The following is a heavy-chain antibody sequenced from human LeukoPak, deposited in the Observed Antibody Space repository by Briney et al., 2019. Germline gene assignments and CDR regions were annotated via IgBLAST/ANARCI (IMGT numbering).Heavy chain of an antibody. CDR3: ARDVVVGAIIPSYFDY. J-gene: IGHJ4*02. CDR1: GFTFSSYS. V-gene: IGHV3-48*04. CDR2: ISSSSSTI. Sequence: PGGSLRLSCAASGFTFSSYSMNWVRQAPGKGLEWVSYISSSSSTIYYADSVKGRFTISRDNAKNSLYLQMNSLRAEDTAVYYCARDVVVGAIIPSYFDYWGQGTLVTVSS. D-gene: IGHD1-26*01.